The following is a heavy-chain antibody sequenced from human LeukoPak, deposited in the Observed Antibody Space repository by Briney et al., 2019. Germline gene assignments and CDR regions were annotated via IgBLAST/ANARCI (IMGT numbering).Heavy chain of an antibody. CDR3: AKDTRDDHHSDY. CDR2: ISYDGINK. Sequence: HPGGPLRLSCAVSGFTFSAYGMHWVRQAPGKGVEWLAIISYDGINKYYPDSVKGRFTISRDNSKNTLYLQMDSLRAEDTAVYYCAKDTRDDHHSDYWGQGTLVTVSS. J-gene: IGHJ4*02. D-gene: IGHD1-14*01. V-gene: IGHV3-30*18. CDR1: GFTFSAYG.